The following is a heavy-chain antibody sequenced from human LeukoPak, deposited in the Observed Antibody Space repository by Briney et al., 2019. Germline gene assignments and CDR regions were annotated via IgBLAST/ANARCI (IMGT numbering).Heavy chain of an antibody. D-gene: IGHD3-9*01. V-gene: IGHV1-18*04. CDR2: ISAYNGNT. CDR3: AREDILTGYSSAEYFQH. J-gene: IGHJ1*01. CDR1: GYTFTSYG. Sequence: ASVNVSCKASGYTFTSYGISWVRQAPGQGLEWMGWISAYNGNTNYAQKLQGRVTMTTDTSTSTAYMELRSLRSDDTAVYYCAREDILTGYSSAEYFQHWGQGTLVTVSS.